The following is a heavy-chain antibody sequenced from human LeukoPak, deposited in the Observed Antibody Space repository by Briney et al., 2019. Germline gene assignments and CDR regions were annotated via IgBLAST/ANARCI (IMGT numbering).Heavy chain of an antibody. J-gene: IGHJ5*02. Sequence: GGSLRLSCEVSGFIFSTYWMTWVRQAPGKGLEWVATIKQDGSDEYYVDSVKGRFTISRDNAKNSLYLQMDGLRAEDTAVYHCARKLYYYGTSPVGWFGPWGQGTLVTVSS. CDR3: ARKLYYYGTSPVGWFGP. CDR2: IKQDGSDE. D-gene: IGHD3-22*01. V-gene: IGHV3-7*01. CDR1: GFIFSTYW.